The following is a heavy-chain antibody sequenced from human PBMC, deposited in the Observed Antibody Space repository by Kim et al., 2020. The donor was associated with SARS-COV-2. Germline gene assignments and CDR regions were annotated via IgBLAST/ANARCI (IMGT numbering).Heavy chain of an antibody. V-gene: IGHV1-2*02. CDR3: VRDPVRGDY. J-gene: IGHJ4*02. CDR1: GYIFSAYY. CDR2: INPNSGDT. Sequence: ASVKVSCKGSGYIFSAYYIYWVRQAPGQGPEWMGWINPNSGDTMYAQNFQGRVTMTRDTSINTAYMEVSGLTSDDTAVYFCVRDPVRGDYWGQGTLVTVSS.